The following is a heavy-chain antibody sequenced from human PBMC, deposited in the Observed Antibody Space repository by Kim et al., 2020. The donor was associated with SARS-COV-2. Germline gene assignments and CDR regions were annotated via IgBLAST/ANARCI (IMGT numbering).Heavy chain of an antibody. D-gene: IGHD1-1*01. CDR3: ARVEGDLYYFDY. J-gene: IGHJ4*02. V-gene: IGHV4-31*02. Sequence: YNPSHQSRVTISVDTSKNQFSLKLSSVTAADTAVYYCARVEGDLYYFDYWGQGTLVTVSS.